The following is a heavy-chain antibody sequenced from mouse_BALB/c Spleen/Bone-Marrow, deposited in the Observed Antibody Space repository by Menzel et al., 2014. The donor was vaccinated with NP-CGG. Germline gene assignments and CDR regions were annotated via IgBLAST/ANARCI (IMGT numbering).Heavy chain of an antibody. D-gene: IGHD2-4*01. J-gene: IGHJ3*01. CDR2: ISGGGSYT. CDR1: GFTFSSYG. V-gene: IGHV5-9-2*01. CDR3: ARHAYYDQTEVSFVY. Sequence: EVKVVESGGNLVKSGGSLELSCAASGFTFSSYGMSWVRQTPEKRLEWVATISGGGSYTFYPDSVKGRFTISRDNAKNNLFLQLSSLRSEDTALYYCARHAYYDQTEVSFVYWGQGTLVTVSA.